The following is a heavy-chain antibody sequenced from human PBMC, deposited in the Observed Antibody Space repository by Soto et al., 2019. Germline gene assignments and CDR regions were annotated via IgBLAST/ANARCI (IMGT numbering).Heavy chain of an antibody. Sequence: ASVKVSCKASGGTFSSYAISWVRQAPGQGLEWMGGIIPIFGTANYAQKFQGRVTITADESTSTAYMELSSLRSEDTAVYYCARVGGTPTKNSIVFISYYYYYGM. CDR3: ARVGGTPTKNSIVFISYYYYYGM. CDR2: IIPIFGTA. V-gene: IGHV1-69*13. CDR1: GGTFSSYA. J-gene: IGHJ6*01. D-gene: IGHD3-3*02.